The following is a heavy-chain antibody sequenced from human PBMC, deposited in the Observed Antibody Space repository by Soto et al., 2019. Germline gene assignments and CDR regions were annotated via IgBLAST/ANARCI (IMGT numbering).Heavy chain of an antibody. CDR1: GYTFSIYG. J-gene: IGHJ6*02. V-gene: IGHV1-18*01. CDR2: ISAYNGDT. Sequence: ASVKVSCKASGYTFSIYGITWVRQAPGQGLEWMGWISAYNGDTNYAQKLQGRVTMTTDTSTSTAYMELRSLRSDDTAVYYCARPRGYEVPSSSYDMAVWGQGTTVTVSS. D-gene: IGHD5-12*01. CDR3: ARPRGYEVPSSSYDMAV.